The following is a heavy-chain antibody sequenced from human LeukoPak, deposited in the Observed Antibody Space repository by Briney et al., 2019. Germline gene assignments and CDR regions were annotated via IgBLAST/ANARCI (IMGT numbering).Heavy chain of an antibody. V-gene: IGHV4-59*01. J-gene: IGHJ4*02. Sequence: PSETLSLTCTVSGGSISSYYWSWLRQPPGKGLEWIGYIYYSGSTNYNPSLKSRVTISVDTSKNQFSRKLSSVTAADTAVYYCARDGYSSSWQAFDYWGQGTLVTVSS. D-gene: IGHD6-13*01. CDR3: ARDGYSSSWQAFDY. CDR1: GGSISSYY. CDR2: IYYSGST.